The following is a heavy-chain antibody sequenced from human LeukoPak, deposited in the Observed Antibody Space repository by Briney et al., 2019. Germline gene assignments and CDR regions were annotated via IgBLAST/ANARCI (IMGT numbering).Heavy chain of an antibody. V-gene: IGHV3-23*01. CDR2: ISSSGSGGNT. CDR1: GVTLSSYA. CDR3: ARDRYDYGDYDSNVVFDY. Sequence: GGSLRLSCAASGVTLSSYAMSWARQAPGKGLEWVSGISSSGSGGNTYYADSVKGRFTISRDNSKNTLYLQMNSLRAEDTAVYYCARDRYDYGDYDSNVVFDYWGQGTLVTVSS. J-gene: IGHJ4*02. D-gene: IGHD4-17*01.